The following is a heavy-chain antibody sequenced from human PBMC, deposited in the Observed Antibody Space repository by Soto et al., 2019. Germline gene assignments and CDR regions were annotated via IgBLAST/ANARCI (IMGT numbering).Heavy chain of an antibody. CDR1: GGTFSSYT. CDR3: ARVDGSGRAGSMDV. Sequence: QVQLVQSGAEVKKPGSSVKVSCKSSGGTFSSYTISWVRQAPGQGLEWMGRIIPILGIANYAQKFQGRVTITADKSTSTAYMELSSLRSEDTAVYYCARVDGSGRAGSMDVWGQGTTVTVSS. D-gene: IGHD3-10*01. V-gene: IGHV1-69*02. CDR2: IIPILGIA. J-gene: IGHJ6*02.